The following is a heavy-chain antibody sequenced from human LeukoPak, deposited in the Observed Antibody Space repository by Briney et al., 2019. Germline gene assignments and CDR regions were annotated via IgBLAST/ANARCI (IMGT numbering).Heavy chain of an antibody. CDR2: IKQDASEK. Sequence: GGSLRLSCAASGFTFSNFWMSWVRQAPGKGLEWVANIKQDASEKYYVDSVKGRFSISRDNAKNSLYLQMNSLRAEDTAVYYCARDSSSWYSYWGRGTPVTVSS. D-gene: IGHD6-13*01. CDR3: ARDSSSWYSY. J-gene: IGHJ4*02. V-gene: IGHV3-7*01. CDR1: GFTFSNFW.